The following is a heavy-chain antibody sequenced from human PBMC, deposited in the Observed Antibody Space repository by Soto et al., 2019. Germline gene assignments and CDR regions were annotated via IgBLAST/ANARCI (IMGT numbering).Heavy chain of an antibody. CDR3: ARRQSGGFHRYFDS. V-gene: IGHV1-69*09. Sequence: QVQLVQSGAEVKKPGSSVKVSCKASGGTFGNYAISWVRQAPGQGLEWMGKSIPIFGIANYAQKFQGRITITADRSTSTAYMELSSLRSEDTAVYYCARRQSGGFHRYFDSWGQGTLVTVSS. J-gene: IGHJ4*02. D-gene: IGHD2-15*01. CDR1: GGTFGNYA. CDR2: SIPIFGIA.